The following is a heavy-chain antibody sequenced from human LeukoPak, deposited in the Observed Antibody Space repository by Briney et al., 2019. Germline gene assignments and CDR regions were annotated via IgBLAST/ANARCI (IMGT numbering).Heavy chain of an antibody. Sequence: GGSLRLSCAASGFTVSSNYMSWVRQAPGKGLEWVSVIYSGGSTYYSDSVKGRFTISRDNSKNTLYLQMNSLRAEDTAVYYCARHVPAAPGDWFDPWGQGTLVTVSS. CDR2: IYSGGST. CDR3: ARHVPAAPGDWFDP. V-gene: IGHV3-66*04. CDR1: GFTVSSNY. J-gene: IGHJ5*02. D-gene: IGHD2-2*01.